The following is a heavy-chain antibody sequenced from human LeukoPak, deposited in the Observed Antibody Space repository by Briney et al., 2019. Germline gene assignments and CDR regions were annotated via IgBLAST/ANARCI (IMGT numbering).Heavy chain of an antibody. J-gene: IGHJ3*02. Sequence: GGSLRLSCAASGFTFSTNTMNWVRQAPGKGLEWVSSISSSGTYIYHADSVKGRFTISRDNAKKSLYLQMNSLRDEDTAVYYCARGSRDCSNGVCYAFDIWGQGTVVTVSS. CDR1: GFTFSTNT. D-gene: IGHD2-8*01. CDR3: ARGSRDCSNGVCYAFDI. CDR2: ISSSGTYI. V-gene: IGHV3-21*01.